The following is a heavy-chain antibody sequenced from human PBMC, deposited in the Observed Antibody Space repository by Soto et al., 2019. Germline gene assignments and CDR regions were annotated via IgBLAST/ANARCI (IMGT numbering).Heavy chain of an antibody. D-gene: IGHD6-6*01. CDR1: GFIFSNYA. CDR3: VREASSSGLHLDH. V-gene: IGHV3-23*01. Sequence: GGSLRLSCAASGFIFSNYAMSWVRQAPGKGLEWVSFISGSGSSTYYADSVKGRFTISRGNSKNTLYLQMNSLRAEDAAVYYCVREASSSGLHLDHWGRGTRVTVS. J-gene: IGHJ4*02. CDR2: ISGSGSST.